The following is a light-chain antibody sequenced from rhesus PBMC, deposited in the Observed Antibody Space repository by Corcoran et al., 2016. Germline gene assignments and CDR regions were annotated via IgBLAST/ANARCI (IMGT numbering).Light chain of an antibody. CDR3: LQDYTTPYS. CDR1: QGINME. V-gene: IGKV1-94*01. CDR2: AAS. J-gene: IGKJ2*01. Sequence: DIQMTQSPSSLSASVGDRVTVTCRASQGINMELSWYQQKPGKAPTLLIYAASSLQTGVSSRFSGSGAGTDYTLTISSLQPEDVAGYYCLQDYTTPYSFGQGTKVEIK.